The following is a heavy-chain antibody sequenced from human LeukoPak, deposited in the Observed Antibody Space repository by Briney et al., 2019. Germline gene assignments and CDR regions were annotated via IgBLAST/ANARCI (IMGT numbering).Heavy chain of an antibody. CDR2: INHSGST. CDR1: GGSFSGYY. Sequence: SETLSLTCAVYGGSFSGYYWSWIRQPPGKGLEWIGEINHSGSTNYNPSLKSRVTISVDTSKNQFSLTLSSVTAADTAVYYCASYSSSGNYFDYWGQGTLVTVSS. CDR3: ASYSSSGNYFDY. V-gene: IGHV4-34*01. D-gene: IGHD6-13*01. J-gene: IGHJ4*02.